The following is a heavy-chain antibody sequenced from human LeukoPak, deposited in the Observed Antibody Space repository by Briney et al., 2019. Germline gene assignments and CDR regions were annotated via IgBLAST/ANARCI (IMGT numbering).Heavy chain of an antibody. Sequence: SETLSLTCAVYGGSFSGYYWSWIRQPPGKGLEWIGEINHSGSTNCNPSLKSRVTISVDTSKNQFSLKLSSVTAADTAVYYCARTLYYYARGPWGQGTLVTVSS. CDR3: ARTLYYYARGP. D-gene: IGHD3-10*01. V-gene: IGHV4-34*01. J-gene: IGHJ5*02. CDR1: GGSFSGYY. CDR2: INHSGST.